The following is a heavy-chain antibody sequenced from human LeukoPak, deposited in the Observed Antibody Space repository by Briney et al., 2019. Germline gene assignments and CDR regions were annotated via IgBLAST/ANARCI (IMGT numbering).Heavy chain of an antibody. D-gene: IGHD3-22*01. Sequence: SETLSLTCTVSGGSISSDYWSWIRQPPGKGLEWIGYIYYSGSTNYNPSLKSRVTISVDTSKNQFSLKLSSVTAADTAVYYCARAGYYDSSGPPRYWGQGTLVTVSS. CDR1: GGSISSDY. V-gene: IGHV4-59*01. CDR3: ARAGYYDSSGPPRY. CDR2: IYYSGST. J-gene: IGHJ4*02.